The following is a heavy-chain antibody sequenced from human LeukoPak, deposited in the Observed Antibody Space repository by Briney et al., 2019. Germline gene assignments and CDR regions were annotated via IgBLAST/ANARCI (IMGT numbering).Heavy chain of an antibody. J-gene: IGHJ3*02. CDR1: GGSISSSSYY. D-gene: IGHD6-6*01. Sequence: SETLSLTCTVSGGSISSSSYYWGWIRQPPGKGLEWIGSIYYSGSTYYNPSLKSRVTISVDTSKNQFSLKLSSVTAADTAVYYCARHGSSRYHDAFDIWGQGTMVTVSS. V-gene: IGHV4-39*01. CDR2: IYYSGST. CDR3: ARHGSSRYHDAFDI.